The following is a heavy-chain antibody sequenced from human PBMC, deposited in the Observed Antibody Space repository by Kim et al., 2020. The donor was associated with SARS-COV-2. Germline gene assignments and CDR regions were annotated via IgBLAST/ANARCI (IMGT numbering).Heavy chain of an antibody. D-gene: IGHD1-26*01. Sequence: SVKVSCKASGGGFSSFSINWLRQAPGQGLEWMGGIIPIVGAPNYAQEFQGRVTITADRSTSTAYMELSTLRYDDTAFYFCARDYSISYSGSPSAFDHWGQGTLVTVPS. J-gene: IGHJ4*02. CDR2: IIPIVGAP. CDR3: ARDYSISYSGSPSAFDH. V-gene: IGHV1-69*13. CDR1: GGGFSSFS.